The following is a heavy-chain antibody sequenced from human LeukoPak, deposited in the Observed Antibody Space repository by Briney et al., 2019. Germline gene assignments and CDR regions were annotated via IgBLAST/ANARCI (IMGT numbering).Heavy chain of an antibody. CDR2: ISSSGSTI. V-gene: IGHV3-11*04. D-gene: IGHD1-26*01. CDR1: GFTFSDYY. Sequence: GGSLRLSCAASGFTFSDYYKSWIRQAPGKGLEWVSYISSSGSTIYYADSVKGRFTISRDNAKNSLYLQMNSLRAEDTAVYYCARDPAPPSGSYGFDYWGQGALVTVSS. J-gene: IGHJ4*02. CDR3: ARDPAPPSGSYGFDY.